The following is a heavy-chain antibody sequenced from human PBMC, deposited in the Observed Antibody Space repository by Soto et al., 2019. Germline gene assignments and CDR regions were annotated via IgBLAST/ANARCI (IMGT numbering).Heavy chain of an antibody. V-gene: IGHV1-46*03. CDR3: ARSRGAAAGINWFDP. Sequence: GASVKVFCKASGYRFTSYYMHWVRQAPGQGLEWMGIINPNSGITNYAQNFQGRVTMTRDTSTSTVYMELSSLKSEDTAVYYCARSRGAAAGINWFDPWGQGTLVTVSS. J-gene: IGHJ5*02. D-gene: IGHD6-13*01. CDR2: INPNSGIT. CDR1: GYRFTSYY.